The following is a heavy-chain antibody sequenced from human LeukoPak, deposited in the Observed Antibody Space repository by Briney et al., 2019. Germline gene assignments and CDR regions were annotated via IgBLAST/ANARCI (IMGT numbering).Heavy chain of an antibody. Sequence: PSETLSLTCAVYVGSFSGYHWNWIRQPPGKGPEWIGEVNESGGTNINPSLRSRVILSVDTSMNQFSLNLSSVTAADTAVYYCARERHGHPFDSWGQGTLVTVSS. V-gene: IGHV4-34*01. CDR2: VNESGGT. CDR3: ARERHGHPFDS. CDR1: VGSFSGYH. J-gene: IGHJ4*02.